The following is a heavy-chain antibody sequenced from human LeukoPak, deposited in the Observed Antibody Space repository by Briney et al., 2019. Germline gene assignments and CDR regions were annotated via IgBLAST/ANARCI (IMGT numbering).Heavy chain of an antibody. CDR1: GGSISTYY. D-gene: IGHD2-2*01. CDR3: AKGGHYCSRSSCYAAFGSSNGFGV. V-gene: IGHV4-4*07. CDR2: VSTSGTS. J-gene: IGHJ6*02. Sequence: PSETLSLTCTVSGGSISTYYWSWIRQPAGKGLEWIGRVSTSGTSNYNPSLKSRVTMSVDTSKNQFSLKLTSVTAADTAVYYCAKGGHYCSRSSCYAAFGSSNGFGVWGQGTTVTVSS.